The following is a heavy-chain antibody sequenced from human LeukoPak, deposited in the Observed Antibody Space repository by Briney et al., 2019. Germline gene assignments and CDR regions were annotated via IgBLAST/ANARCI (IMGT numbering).Heavy chain of an antibody. CDR3: ARDRWDSTMVRGWTNVLDP. V-gene: IGHV4-34*01. J-gene: IGHJ5*02. Sequence: SETLSLTCAVYGGSFSGYYWSWIRQPPGKGLEWIGEINHSGSTNYNPSLKSRVTISVDTSKNQFSLKLSSVTAADTAVYYCARDRWDSTMVRGWTNVLDPWGQGTLVTVSS. CDR1: GGSFSGYY. D-gene: IGHD3-10*01. CDR2: INHSGST.